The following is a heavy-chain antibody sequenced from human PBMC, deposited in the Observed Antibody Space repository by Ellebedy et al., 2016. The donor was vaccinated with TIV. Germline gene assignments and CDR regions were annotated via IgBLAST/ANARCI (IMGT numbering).Heavy chain of an antibody. CDR3: ARSGYGDYEIFDY. V-gene: IGHV3-30*03. J-gene: IGHJ4*02. Sequence: GGSLRLXCTASGFTFSRHWMHWVRQAPGKGLEWVALMSYDGSNEQYADSVKGRFTISRDNSKNTLYLQMNSLRADDTAVYYCARSGYGDYEIFDYWGQGTLVTVSS. CDR1: GFTFSRHW. D-gene: IGHD4-17*01. CDR2: MSYDGSNE.